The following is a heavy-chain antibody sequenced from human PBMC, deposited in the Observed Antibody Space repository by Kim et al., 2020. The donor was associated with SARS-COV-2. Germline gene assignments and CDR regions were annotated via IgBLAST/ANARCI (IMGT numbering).Heavy chain of an antibody. J-gene: IGHJ4*02. CDR2: VYYTGST. CDR1: GASISSSCYY. Sequence: SETLSLTCTVSGASISSSCYYWGWIRQPPGKGLEGIGSVYYTGSTYYNPSLKSRVTISVDTSKNQFSLRLSSVTAADTAVYHCARHFRGTSVRFLALFQFDYWGQGTLVTVSP. V-gene: IGHV4-39*01. D-gene: IGHD2-21*01. CDR3: ARHFRGTSVRFLALFQFDY.